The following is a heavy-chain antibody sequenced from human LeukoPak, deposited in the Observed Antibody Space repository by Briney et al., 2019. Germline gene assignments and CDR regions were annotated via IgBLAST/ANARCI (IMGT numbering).Heavy chain of an antibody. CDR3: ARDLGVATIPPRYYYAMDV. CDR1: VSEFIFSNYG. D-gene: IGHD5-24*01. J-gene: IGHJ6*02. CDR2: ISYDGSNK. Sequence: PGGSLRLSCAASVSEFIFSNYGMHWVRQAPGKGLEWVAVISYDGSNKYYADSVKGRFTISRDNSKNTLYLQMNSLRAEDTAIYYCARDLGVATIPPRYYYAMDVWGQGTTVTVSS. V-gene: IGHV3-30*03.